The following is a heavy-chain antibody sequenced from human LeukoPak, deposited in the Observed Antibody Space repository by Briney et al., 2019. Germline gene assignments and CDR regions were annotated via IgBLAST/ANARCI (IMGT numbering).Heavy chain of an antibody. V-gene: IGHV3-23*01. CDR3: AKARNGSSAFDI. J-gene: IGHJ3*02. D-gene: IGHD1-26*01. Sequence: GGSLRLSCAASGFTFRSYAMNWVRLAPGKGLEWVSGISGSGGSTYYADSVKGRFTFSRDNSKNTLYLQMNSLRADDTAVYYCAKARNGSSAFDIWGQGTMVTVSS. CDR2: ISGSGGST. CDR1: GFTFRSYA.